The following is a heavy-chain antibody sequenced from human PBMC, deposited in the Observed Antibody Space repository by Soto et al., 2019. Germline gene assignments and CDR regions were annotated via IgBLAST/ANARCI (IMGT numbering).Heavy chain of an antibody. D-gene: IGHD3-22*01. CDR2: IYYSGST. V-gene: IGHV4-59*01. CDR3: ARDRYYYDSSGYYYVGYYGMDV. J-gene: IGHJ6*02. Sequence: SETLSLTCTVSGCSISSYYWSWIRQPPWKGLEWIGYIYYSGSTNYNPSLKSRVTISVDTSKNQFSLKLSSVTAADTAVYYCARDRYYYDSSGYYYVGYYGMDVWGQGTTVTVSS. CDR1: GCSISSYY.